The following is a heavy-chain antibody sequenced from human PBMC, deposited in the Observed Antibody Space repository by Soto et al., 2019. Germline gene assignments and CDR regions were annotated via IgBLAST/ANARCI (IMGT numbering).Heavy chain of an antibody. J-gene: IGHJ6*02. D-gene: IGHD3-3*02. CDR1: GGTFSSYA. V-gene: IGHV1-69*12. Sequence: QVQLVQSGAEVKEPGSSVKVSCQASGGTFSSYALSWVRQAPGQGLEWMGGIIPLFRIPDYAQKFQGRVTITADESTSTAYMELSSLRSEDTAIYYCARDNGRPQLGGNYYYITDVWGQGTTITVSS. CDR2: IIPLFRIP. CDR3: ARDNGRPQLGGNYYYITDV.